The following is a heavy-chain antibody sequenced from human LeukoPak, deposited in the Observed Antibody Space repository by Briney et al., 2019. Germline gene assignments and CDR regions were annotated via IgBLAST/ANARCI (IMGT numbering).Heavy chain of an antibody. Sequence: GGSLRLSCATSGFTFSDYYMSWIRQAPGKGLEWVSYISSSGSTIYYADSVKGRFTISRDNAKNSLYLQMNSLRAEDTAVYYCARVVLRYYLDYWGQGTLVTVSS. D-gene: IGHD3-9*01. CDR1: GFTFSDYY. V-gene: IGHV3-11*01. J-gene: IGHJ4*02. CDR3: ARVVLRYYLDY. CDR2: ISSSGSTI.